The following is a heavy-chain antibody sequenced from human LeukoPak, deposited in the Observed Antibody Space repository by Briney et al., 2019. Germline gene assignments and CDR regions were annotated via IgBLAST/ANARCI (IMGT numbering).Heavy chain of an antibody. D-gene: IGHD3-22*01. CDR1: GYTFTSYG. CDR2: ISAYNGNT. J-gene: IGHJ4*02. Sequence: GASVKVSCKASGYTFTSYGISWVRQAPGQGLEWMGWISAYNGNTNYAQKLQGRVTTTRDTSTSTVYMELSSLRSEDTAVYYCARAGYDTGDYWGQGTLVTVSS. CDR3: ARAGYDTGDY. V-gene: IGHV1-18*01.